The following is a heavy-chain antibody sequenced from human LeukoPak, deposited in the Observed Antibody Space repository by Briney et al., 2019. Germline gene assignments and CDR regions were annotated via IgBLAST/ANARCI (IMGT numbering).Heavy chain of an antibody. Sequence: AICGSGCSTYYADSLKGRFTISIDNSKNTLYLQMNSLSAEYTAVYYCAKTVAARPNWFDPWGQGTLVTVSS. V-gene: IGHV3-23*01. CDR2: ICGSGCST. J-gene: IGHJ5*02. D-gene: IGHD6-6*01. CDR3: AKTVAARPNWFDP.